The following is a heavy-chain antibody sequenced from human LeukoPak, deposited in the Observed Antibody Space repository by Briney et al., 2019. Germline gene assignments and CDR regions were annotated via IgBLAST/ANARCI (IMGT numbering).Heavy chain of an antibody. J-gene: IGHJ3*02. Sequence: ASVKVSCKASGYTFTGYYMHWVRQAPGQGLEWMGIINPSGGSTSYAQKFQGRVTMTRDTSTSTVYMELSSLRSEDTAVYYCARDKRRYNWNDGEYAFDIWGQGTMVTVSS. V-gene: IGHV1-46*01. CDR3: ARDKRRYNWNDGEYAFDI. CDR1: GYTFTGYY. CDR2: INPSGGST. D-gene: IGHD1-1*01.